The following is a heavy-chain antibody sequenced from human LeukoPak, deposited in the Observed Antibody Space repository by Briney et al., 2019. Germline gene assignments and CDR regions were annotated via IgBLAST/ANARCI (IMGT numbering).Heavy chain of an antibody. CDR2: ISAYNGNT. Sequence: ASVKVSCKASGYTFTSYGISWVRQAPGQGLEWMGWISAYNGNTNYAQKLQGRVAMTTDTSTSTAYMELRSLRSDDTAVYYCQRWSYYGGFDYWGQGTLVTVSS. J-gene: IGHJ4*02. V-gene: IGHV1-18*01. CDR1: GYTFTSYG. D-gene: IGHD2-21*01. CDR3: QRWSYYGGFDY.